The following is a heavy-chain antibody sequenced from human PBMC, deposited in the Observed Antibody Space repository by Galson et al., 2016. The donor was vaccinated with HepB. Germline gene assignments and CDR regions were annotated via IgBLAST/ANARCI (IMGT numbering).Heavy chain of an antibody. CDR3: TRVAGVRYCGGASCYPRGMDV. CDR1: GFTFSSYW. CDR2: INSDGNIT. Sequence: SLRLSCAASGFTFSSYWMHWVRQAPGKGLVWVSRINSDGNITNYADSVKGRFTISRDDAKNTLYLQMSSLRVEDTAVYCCTRVAGVRYCGGASCYPRGMDVWGQGTTVTVSS. J-gene: IGHJ6*02. D-gene: IGHD2-2*01. V-gene: IGHV3-74*01.